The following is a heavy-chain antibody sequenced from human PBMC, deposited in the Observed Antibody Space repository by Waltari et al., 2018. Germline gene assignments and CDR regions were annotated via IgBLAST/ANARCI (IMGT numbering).Heavy chain of an antibody. CDR3: AREPLYGSGRAFDI. CDR1: GYTFTSYD. CDR2: MNPNSGNT. J-gene: IGHJ3*02. D-gene: IGHD3-10*01. V-gene: IGHV1-8*03. Sequence: QVQLVQSGAEVKKPGASVKVSCKASGYTFTSYDINWVRQATGQGLEWMGWMNPNSGNTGYAQKFQGRVTITRNTSRSTAYMELSSLRSEDTAVYYCAREPLYGSGRAFDIWGQGTMVTVSS.